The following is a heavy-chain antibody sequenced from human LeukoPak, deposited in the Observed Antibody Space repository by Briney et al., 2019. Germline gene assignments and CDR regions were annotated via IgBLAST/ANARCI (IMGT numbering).Heavy chain of an antibody. CDR1: GGTFSSYA. CDR2: IIPIFGTA. D-gene: IGHD2-21*02. CDR3: ASTRAYCGGDCHYDY. Sequence: SVKVSCKASGGTFSSYAISWVRQAPGQGLEWMGGIIPIFGTANYAQKFQGRVTVTADESTSTAHMELSSLRSEDTAVYYCASTRAYCGGDCHYDYWGQGTLVTVSS. V-gene: IGHV1-69*13. J-gene: IGHJ4*02.